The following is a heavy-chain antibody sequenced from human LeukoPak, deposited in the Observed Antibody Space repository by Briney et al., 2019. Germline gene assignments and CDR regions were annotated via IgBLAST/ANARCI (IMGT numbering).Heavy chain of an antibody. D-gene: IGHD1-26*01. CDR1: GGSIRSYY. V-gene: IGHV4-4*07. J-gene: IGHJ4*02. CDR2: IYSSGIT. Sequence: SETLSLTCTVSGGSIRSYYWSWIRQPAGKGLESIGRIYSSGITNYNPSLKSRVTMSVDMSTNQFSLRLSSVTAADTAIYYCARDGYTASYYSLDYWGQGILVTVPS. CDR3: ARDGYTASYYSLDY.